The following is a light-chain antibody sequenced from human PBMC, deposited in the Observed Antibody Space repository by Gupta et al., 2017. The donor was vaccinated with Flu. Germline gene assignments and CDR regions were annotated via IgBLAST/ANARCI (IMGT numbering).Light chain of an antibody. Sequence: HSALTQPRSVSGSPGQSVTISCTGTSSDVGGYNYVSWYQQHPGKAPKLMIYDVSKRPSGVPDRFSGSKSGNTASLTISGLQAEDEADYYCCSYAGSVYVFGTGTKVTVL. CDR2: DVS. CDR1: SSDVGGYNY. J-gene: IGLJ1*01. CDR3: CSYAGSVYV. V-gene: IGLV2-11*01.